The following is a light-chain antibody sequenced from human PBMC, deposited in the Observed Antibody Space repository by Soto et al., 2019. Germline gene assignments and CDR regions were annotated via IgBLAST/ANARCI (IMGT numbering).Light chain of an antibody. Sequence: EPVVTLSAGTLTLYPGESAALSCWASQSVSNNYLAWYQQKPGQAPRLLIYGASNRATGIPDRFSGSGSGTDFTLTISRLEPEDFAVYYCQQYGSSGTSCQGTNV. CDR2: GAS. CDR1: QSVSNNY. J-gene: IGKJ1*01. CDR3: QQYGSSGT. V-gene: IGKV3-20*01.